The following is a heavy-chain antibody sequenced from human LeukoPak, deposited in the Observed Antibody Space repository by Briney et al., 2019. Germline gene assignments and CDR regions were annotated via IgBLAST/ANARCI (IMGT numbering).Heavy chain of an antibody. V-gene: IGHV3-23*01. CDR1: GFTFRNYA. CDR2: ISGRGDST. CDR3: AKGKNTGSYLSHVDY. Sequence: GGSLRLSCAASGFTFRNYAMSWVRQAPGKGLEWVSAISGRGDSTYYVDSVKGRFTISRDNSKNSLYLQMNSLRTEDTALYYCAKGKNTGSYLSHVDYWGQGTLVTVSS. J-gene: IGHJ4*02. D-gene: IGHD3-10*01.